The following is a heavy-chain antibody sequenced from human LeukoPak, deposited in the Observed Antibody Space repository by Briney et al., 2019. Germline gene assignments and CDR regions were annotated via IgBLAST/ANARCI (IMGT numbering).Heavy chain of an antibody. CDR3: SRSMTTVTLGDY. D-gene: IGHD4-17*01. CDR2: IIRDSGGT. CDR1: GHTLTGYY. V-gene: IGHV1-2*02. J-gene: IGHJ4*02. Sequence: SVKFSCQASGHTLTGYYMHWVRQAPVQGKGWMGWIIRDSGGTNSAQRFQGSVTMTRARSISPAYMELSTLRSADTTVYYCSRSMTTVTLGDYWGQGTLVTVSS.